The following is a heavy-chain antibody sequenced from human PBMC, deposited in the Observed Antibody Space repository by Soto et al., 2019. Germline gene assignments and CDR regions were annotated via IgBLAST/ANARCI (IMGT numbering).Heavy chain of an antibody. V-gene: IGHV1-3*01. Sequence: QVQLVQSGAEVKKPGASVKVSCKASGYTFTSYAIHWVRQAPGQRLEWMGWINAGNGNTKYSQKFQDRVTITRDTSASTAYMELSSLRSGDTAVYYCARDLGGWRDYWGQGTLVTVSS. D-gene: IGHD6-19*01. CDR2: INAGNGNT. CDR3: ARDLGGWRDY. J-gene: IGHJ4*02. CDR1: GYTFTSYA.